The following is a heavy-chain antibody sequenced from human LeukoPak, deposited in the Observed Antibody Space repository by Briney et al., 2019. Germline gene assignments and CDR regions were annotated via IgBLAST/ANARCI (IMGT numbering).Heavy chain of an antibody. CDR2: ISYDESNK. J-gene: IGHJ4*02. V-gene: IGHV3-30*03. Sequence: GGSLRLSCAASGFTFSTYGMHWVRQAPGKGLEWVAVISYDESNKYYTNSVKGRFSISRDNAKNTLYLQINSLRVEDTAVYYCASLSGSNSADYWGQGTLVTASS. CDR3: ASLSGSNSADY. CDR1: GFTFSTYG. D-gene: IGHD1-26*01.